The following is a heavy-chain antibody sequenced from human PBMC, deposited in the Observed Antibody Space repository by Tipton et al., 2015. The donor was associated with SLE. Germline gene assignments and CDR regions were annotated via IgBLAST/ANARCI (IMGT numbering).Heavy chain of an antibody. D-gene: IGHD1-26*01. V-gene: IGHV1-69*01. Sequence: QLVQSGPEVKKPGSSVKVSCKASGGTFSSYAISWVRQAPGQGLEWMGGIIPIFATANYAQKFQGRVTITADDSTSTAYLELSSLRSDDTAVYYCAPWEGGATTRGYFYYYGMDVWGQGTTVTVSS. J-gene: IGHJ6*02. CDR1: GGTFSSYA. CDR2: IIPIFATA. CDR3: APWEGGATTRGYFYYYGMDV.